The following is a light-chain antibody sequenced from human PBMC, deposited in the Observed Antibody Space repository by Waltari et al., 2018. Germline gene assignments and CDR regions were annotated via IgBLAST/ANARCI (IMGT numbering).Light chain of an antibody. CDR3: QQYHHLPLT. Sequence: DVQLTQSPSSLSASVGDSVTITCRASQYVNKYLNWYQHRPGEAPKLLIYDTSNLQAGVPSRFSGSGHGTDFSFTISSLQSEDIGTYYCQQYHHLPLTFAGGTKVAVK. CDR2: DTS. J-gene: IGKJ4*01. V-gene: IGKV1-33*01. CDR1: QYVNKY.